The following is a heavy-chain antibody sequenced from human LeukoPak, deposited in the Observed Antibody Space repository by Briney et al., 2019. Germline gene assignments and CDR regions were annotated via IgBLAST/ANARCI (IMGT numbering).Heavy chain of an antibody. CDR3: ARVAAADHFDY. V-gene: IGHV4-34*01. Sequence: SETLSLTCAVYGGSFSGYYWSWIRQPPGKGLEWIGEINHSGSTNYNPSLKSRVTISVDTSKNQFSLKLSSVTAADTAVYYCARVAAADHFDYWGQGTLVTVSS. CDR2: INHSGST. CDR1: GGSFSGYY. J-gene: IGHJ4*02. D-gene: IGHD6-13*01.